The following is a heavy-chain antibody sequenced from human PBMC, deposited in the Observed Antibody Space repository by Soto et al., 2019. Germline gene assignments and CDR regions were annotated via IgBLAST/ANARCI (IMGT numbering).Heavy chain of an antibody. V-gene: IGHV3-48*02. Sequence: EVQLVESGGGLIQPGGSLRLSCAASGFIFSTYNMNWVRQAPGKGLEWVSYISSGSGTIYYADSVKGRFTTSRDKAKNSLYLQMNSLRDEDTAVYYCARTSSNWFSFAYWGQGTLVTASS. CDR3: ARTSSNWFSFAY. D-gene: IGHD6-13*01. CDR1: GFIFSTYN. CDR2: ISSGSGTI. J-gene: IGHJ4*02.